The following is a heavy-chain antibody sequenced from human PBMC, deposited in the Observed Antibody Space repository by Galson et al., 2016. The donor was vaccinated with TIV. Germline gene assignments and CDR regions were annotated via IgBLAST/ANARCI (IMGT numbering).Heavy chain of an antibody. Sequence: SVKVSCKASGYIFTNYGISWVRQAPGQGLEWLGWISGFNAHTNSAQQFQGRFTMTRDTSTSTVYLELSSLRSEYTAVYYCARDSVGRTGTTVNWGQGTVVTVSS. J-gene: IGHJ4*02. D-gene: IGHD1-7*01. CDR3: ARDSVGRTGTTVN. CDR1: GYIFTNYG. CDR2: ISGFNAHT. V-gene: IGHV1-18*01.